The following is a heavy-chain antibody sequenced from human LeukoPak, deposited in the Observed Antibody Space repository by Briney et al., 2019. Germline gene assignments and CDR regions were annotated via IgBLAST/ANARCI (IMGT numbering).Heavy chain of an antibody. CDR2: ISSSGSTI. J-gene: IGHJ6*02. D-gene: IGHD3-22*01. CDR1: GFTFSSYE. Sequence: GGSLRRSCAASGFTFSSYEVNWVHQAPGKGLEWVSYISSSGSTIYYADSVKGRFTISRDNAKNSLYLQMNSLRAEDTAVYYCARSLTMIVVPWDAMDVWGQGTTVTVSS. CDR3: ARSLTMIVVPWDAMDV. V-gene: IGHV3-48*03.